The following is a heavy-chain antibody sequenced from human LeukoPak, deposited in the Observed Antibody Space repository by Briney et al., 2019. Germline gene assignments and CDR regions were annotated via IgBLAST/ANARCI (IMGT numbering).Heavy chain of an antibody. J-gene: IGHJ4*02. V-gene: IGHV3-53*01. CDR3: AGDFTLEGFDY. CDR2: IYSGIST. D-gene: IGHD2-21*01. CDR1: GFTVSSNY. Sequence: GGSLRLSCAASGFTVSSNYMSWVRQAPGKGLEWVSVIYSGISTYYADSVKGRFTISRDNSKNTLYLQMNSLRAEDTAVYYCAGDFTLEGFDYWGQGTLVTVSS.